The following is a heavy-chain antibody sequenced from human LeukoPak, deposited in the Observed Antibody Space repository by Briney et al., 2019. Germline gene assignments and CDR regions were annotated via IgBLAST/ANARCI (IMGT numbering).Heavy chain of an antibody. J-gene: IGHJ4*02. Sequence: SETLPLTCTVSGSSISTYYWSWIRQPVGKGLEWVGYIYYNESTNYNPSVKSRVTISADTSKNQFSLKLRSVTAADTAVYYCARGRWLVNYWGQGTLVTVSS. CDR3: ARGRWLVNY. D-gene: IGHD6-19*01. CDR1: GSSISTYY. V-gene: IGHV4-59*01. CDR2: IYYNEST.